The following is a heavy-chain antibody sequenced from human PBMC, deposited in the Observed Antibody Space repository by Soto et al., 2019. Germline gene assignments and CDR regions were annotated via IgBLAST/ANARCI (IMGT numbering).Heavy chain of an antibody. Sequence: QLQLVESGGGVVQPGRSLRLSCAASASTFSNYIMHWVRHAPGKGLEWVAFISYDGSNSNYADFVEGRFTISRDNPKNMLYLQLSSLRPDDTAVYYCAGGDKYYALGVWGQGTTVTVSS. D-gene: IGHD2-15*01. CDR2: ISYDGSNS. CDR1: ASTFSNYI. V-gene: IGHV3-30*04. J-gene: IGHJ6*02. CDR3: AGGDKYYALGV.